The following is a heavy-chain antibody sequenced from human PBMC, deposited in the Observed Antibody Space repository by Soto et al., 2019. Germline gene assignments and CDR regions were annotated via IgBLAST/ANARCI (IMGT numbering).Heavy chain of an antibody. Sequence: SETLSLPGPVSGCAISNYYWTWIRQPAGKGLEWIGRIYSSGSTKYNPSLQSRVTMSLDTSNNHFSLRLTSVTAADTSVYYCARGQRFSDWFDPWGQGTLVTVSS. V-gene: IGHV4-4*07. CDR1: GCAISNYY. CDR2: IYSSGST. D-gene: IGHD3-3*01. CDR3: ARGQRFSDWFDP. J-gene: IGHJ5*02.